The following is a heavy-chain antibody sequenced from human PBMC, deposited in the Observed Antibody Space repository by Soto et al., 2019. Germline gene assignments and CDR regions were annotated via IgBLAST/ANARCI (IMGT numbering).Heavy chain of an antibody. CDR2: ISTSGETT. D-gene: IGHD4-17*01. Sequence: GGSLRLSCAASGFTFGAYAMSWVRRAPGKGLEWVSSISTSGETTYYADSVKGRFTISRDNSYNTLFLQMDSLRVDDADIYYCAKDQYGSGDYGRFDFWGQGSLVTVSS. CDR1: GFTFGAYA. CDR3: AKDQYGSGDYGRFDF. J-gene: IGHJ4*02. V-gene: IGHV3-23*01.